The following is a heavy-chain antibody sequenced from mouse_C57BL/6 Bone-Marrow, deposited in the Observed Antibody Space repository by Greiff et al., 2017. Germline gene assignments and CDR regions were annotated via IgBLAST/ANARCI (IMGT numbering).Heavy chain of an antibody. D-gene: IGHD1-1*01. CDR3: ARDLCPGSSLAY. CDR2: FYPRSGNT. Sequence: QVQLQQSGAELARPGASVKLSCKASGYTFTSYGISWVKQRTGQGLEWIGEFYPRSGNTYYNEKFKGKATLTADKSSSTAYIELSSLTSEDSAVYFCARDLCPGSSLAYWGQGTLVTVSA. CDR1: GYTFTSYG. J-gene: IGHJ3*01. V-gene: IGHV1-81*01.